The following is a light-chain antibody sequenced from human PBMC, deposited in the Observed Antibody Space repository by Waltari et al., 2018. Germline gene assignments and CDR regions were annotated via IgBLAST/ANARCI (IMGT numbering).Light chain of an antibody. CDR3: QQSYGTLLT. J-gene: IGKJ4*01. V-gene: IGKV1-39*01. CDR1: QSISSY. Sequence: DIQLTQSPSFLSASVGDRVTITCRASQSISSYLNWYQQKPGKATRLLIFAASSLQSGVPSRFSGSGSGTDFTLTISSLQPEDFATYYCQQSYGTLLTFGGGTKVEIK. CDR2: AAS.